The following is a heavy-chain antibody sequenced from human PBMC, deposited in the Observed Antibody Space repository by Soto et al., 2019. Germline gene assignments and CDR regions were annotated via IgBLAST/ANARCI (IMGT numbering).Heavy chain of an antibody. V-gene: IGHV3-11*01. Sequence: QVQLVESGGGLVKPGGSLRLSCEASGITFSDHYMTWIRQAPGKGLEWISYISGTAGTIYYADSVKGRFTISRDNAKNSLFLQLTSLTAEDTAVYYCARAPYYGSGTYYYYALDVWCQGTTVTVSS. J-gene: IGHJ6*02. CDR3: ARAPYYGSGTYYYYALDV. D-gene: IGHD3-10*01. CDR1: GITFSDHY. CDR2: ISGTAGTI.